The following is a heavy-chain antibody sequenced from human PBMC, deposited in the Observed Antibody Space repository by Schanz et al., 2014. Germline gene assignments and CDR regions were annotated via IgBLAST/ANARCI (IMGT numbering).Heavy chain of an antibody. CDR2: ISSSSSYI. CDR3: ARGAAARPRYYYYYGMDV. Sequence: EVQLVESGGGLVQPGGSLRLSCAASGFTFSSYSMNWVRQAPGKGLEWVSSISSSSSYIYYADSVKGRFTISRDNAKNSLYLQMNRLRAEDTAVYYCARGAAARPRYYYYYGMDVWGQGATVTVSS. CDR1: GFTFSSYS. V-gene: IGHV3-21*01. J-gene: IGHJ6*02. D-gene: IGHD6-6*01.